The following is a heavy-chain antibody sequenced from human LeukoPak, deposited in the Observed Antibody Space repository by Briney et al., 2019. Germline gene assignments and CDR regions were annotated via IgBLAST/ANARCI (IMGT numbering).Heavy chain of an antibody. CDR1: GFMLSSYL. J-gene: IGHJ4*02. CDR2: IKQDGCEK. V-gene: IGHV3-7*03. CDR3: ARVFGSIAAAGNNY. Sequence: GGSVSLSCAVTGFMLSSYLISWVRQAAAKGLEGVANIKQDGCEKYYVDSVKGRFTISRDNTKNSLYLQINSRRAEDTALYYCARVFGSIAAAGNNYWGQGTLVTVSS. D-gene: IGHD6-13*01.